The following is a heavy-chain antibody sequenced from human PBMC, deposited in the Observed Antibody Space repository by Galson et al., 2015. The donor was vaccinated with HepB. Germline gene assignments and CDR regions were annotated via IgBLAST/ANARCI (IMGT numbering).Heavy chain of an antibody. Sequence: SLRLSCAASGFTFSSYAMSWVRQAPGKWLEWVSAISGSGGSTYYADSVKGRFTISRDNYKNTLYLQMNSLRAEDTAVYYCAKDPGLVEVVAATTTFDYWGQGTLVTVSS. J-gene: IGHJ4*02. CDR3: AKDPGLVEVVAATTTFDY. V-gene: IGHV3-23*01. D-gene: IGHD2-15*01. CDR2: ISGSGGST. CDR1: GFTFSSYA.